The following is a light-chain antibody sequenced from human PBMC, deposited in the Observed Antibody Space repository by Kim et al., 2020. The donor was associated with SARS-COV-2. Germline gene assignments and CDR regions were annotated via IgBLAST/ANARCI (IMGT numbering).Light chain of an antibody. Sequence: GAIATITARECQSISIFLIWNHKKPEKPPTLLIYAASSLQGGAPSRFSGSGSGTDFTLTISSLHPEVFATYYCQQGYSTPMNSFGQGT. J-gene: IGKJ2*01. CDR1: QSISIF. CDR3: QQGYSTPMNS. CDR2: AAS. V-gene: IGKV1-39*01.